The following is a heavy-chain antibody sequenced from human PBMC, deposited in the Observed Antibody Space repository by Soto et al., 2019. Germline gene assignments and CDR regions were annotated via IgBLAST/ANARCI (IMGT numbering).Heavy chain of an antibody. CDR1: GGSISSSSYY. D-gene: IGHD3-10*01. J-gene: IGHJ5*02. Sequence: SETLSLTCTVSGGSISSSSYYWVWIRQPPGKGLEWIGSVYYSGTTYYNPSLKSRVTISVDTSKNQFSLKLSSVTAADTAVYYCARLGIPMIRGSWFDPWGQGTLVTVSS. V-gene: IGHV4-39*01. CDR3: ARLGIPMIRGSWFDP. CDR2: VYYSGTT.